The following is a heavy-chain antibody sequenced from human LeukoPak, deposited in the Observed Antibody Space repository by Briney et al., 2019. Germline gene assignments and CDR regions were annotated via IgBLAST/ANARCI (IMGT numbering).Heavy chain of an antibody. CDR1: GFTFSSYS. J-gene: IGHJ4*02. V-gene: IGHV3-48*01. Sequence: GGSLRLSCAASGFTFSSYSMNWVRQAPGEGLEWVSYISSSSSTIYYADSVKGRFTISGDNAKNSLYLQMNSLRAEDTAVYYCARGSSSWYLNFDYWGQGTLVTVSS. CDR3: ARGSSSWYLNFDY. CDR2: ISSSSSTI. D-gene: IGHD6-13*01.